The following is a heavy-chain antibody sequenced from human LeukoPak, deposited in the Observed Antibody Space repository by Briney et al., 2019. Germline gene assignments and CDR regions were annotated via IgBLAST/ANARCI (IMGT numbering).Heavy chain of an antibody. V-gene: IGHV4-59*11. CDR1: GGSISSHF. CDR2: IHYSGRT. Sequence: PSETLSLTCSVSGGSISSHFWSWIRQPPGKGLEWIGYIHYSGRTNYNPSLKSRVTISPDTSKNQLFLKLNSVTAADTAVYYCARLVWLGESPGSWFDSWGQGTLVTVSS. CDR3: ARLVWLGESPGSWFDS. J-gene: IGHJ5*01. D-gene: IGHD3-10*01.